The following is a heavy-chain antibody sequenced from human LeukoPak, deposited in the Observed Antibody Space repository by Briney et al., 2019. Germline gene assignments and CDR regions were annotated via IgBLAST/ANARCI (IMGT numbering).Heavy chain of an antibody. CDR1: GYSFTSYW. CDR2: IYPGDSDT. J-gene: IGHJ5*02. CDR3: ARLWGSDYGDYLSSLGNWFDP. D-gene: IGHD4-17*01. V-gene: IGHV5-51*01. Sequence: GESLKISCKGSGYSFTSYWIGWVRQMPGKGLEWMGIIYPGDSDTRYSPSFQGQVTISADKSISTAYLQWSSLKASDTAMYYCARLWGSDYGDYLSSLGNWFDPWGQGTLVTVSS.